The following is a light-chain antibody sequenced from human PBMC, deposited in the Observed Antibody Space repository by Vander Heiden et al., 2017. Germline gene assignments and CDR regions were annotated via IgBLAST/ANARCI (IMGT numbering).Light chain of an antibody. CDR3: HQYYRFPFT. CDR1: QAIRDS. V-gene: IGKV1-16*01. Sequence: DIQMTQSPSSVSASVGGRVTITCRASQAIRDSLAWFQQKPGKAPKALIYVVSTLESGVPLRFSGTRSGTEFTLTISSLQPEDAATYYCHQYYRFPFTFGPGTKVEMK. J-gene: IGKJ3*01. CDR2: VVS.